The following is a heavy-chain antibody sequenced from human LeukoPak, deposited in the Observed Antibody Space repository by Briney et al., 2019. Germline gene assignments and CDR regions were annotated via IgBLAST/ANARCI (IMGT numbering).Heavy chain of an antibody. J-gene: IGHJ5*02. CDR1: GFTFSSYG. D-gene: IGHD6-13*01. CDR2: IWYDGGNK. Sequence: PGGSLRLSCAASGFTFSSYGMPWVRQAPGKGLEWVAVIWYDGGNKYYADSVKGQFTISRDNSKNTLYLQMNSLRAEDTAVYYCARDGAAAGWNWFDPWGQGTLVTVSS. CDR3: ARDGAAAGWNWFDP. V-gene: IGHV3-33*01.